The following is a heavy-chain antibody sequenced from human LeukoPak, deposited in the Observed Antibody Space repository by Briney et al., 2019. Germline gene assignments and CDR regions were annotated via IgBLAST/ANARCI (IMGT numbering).Heavy chain of an antibody. CDR3: ARDLVRGVLNWFDP. V-gene: IGHV1-69*04. Sequence: SVKVSCKASGGTFSSYAISWVRQAPGQGLEWMGRIIPILGIANYAQKFQGRVTITADKSTSTAYMELSSLRSEDTAVYYCARDLVRGVLNWFDPWGQGTLVTVSS. D-gene: IGHD3-10*01. J-gene: IGHJ5*02. CDR2: IIPILGIA. CDR1: GGTFSSYA.